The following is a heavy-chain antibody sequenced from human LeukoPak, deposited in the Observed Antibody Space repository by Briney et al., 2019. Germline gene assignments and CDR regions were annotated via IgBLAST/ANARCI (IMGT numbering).Heavy chain of an antibody. J-gene: IGHJ2*01. CDR1: GFSVSIKY. Sequence: AGSLTLSCAASGFSVSIKYMNWVRQAPGKGLEWVSIIYSGADTYYAASVKGRFTISRDTSTNTLFLHMNNVRVEDTAVYYCARVGDHYHWYLDLWGRGTLVSVSS. CDR2: IYSGADT. D-gene: IGHD3-10*01. CDR3: ARVGDHYHWYLDL. V-gene: IGHV3-53*01.